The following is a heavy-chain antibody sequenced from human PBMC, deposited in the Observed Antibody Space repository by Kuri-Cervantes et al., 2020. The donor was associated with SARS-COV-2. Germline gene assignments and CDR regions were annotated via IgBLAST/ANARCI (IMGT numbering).Heavy chain of an antibody. CDR3: AREGWNDGSDDAFDI. Sequence: ASVKVSCKASGYTFTSYDINWVRQATGQGLEWMGWINAGNGNTKYSQKFQGRVTITRDTSTSTAYMELSSLRSEDTAVYYCAREGWNDGSDDAFDIWGQGTMVTVSS. CDR2: INAGNGNT. J-gene: IGHJ3*02. CDR1: GYTFTSYD. V-gene: IGHV1-3*01. D-gene: IGHD1-1*01.